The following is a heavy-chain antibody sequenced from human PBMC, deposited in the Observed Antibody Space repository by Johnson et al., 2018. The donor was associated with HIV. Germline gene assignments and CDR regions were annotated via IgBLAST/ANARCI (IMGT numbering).Heavy chain of an antibody. J-gene: IGHJ3*01. V-gene: IGHV3-11*04. Sequence: QVQLVESGGGLVKPGGSLRLSCAASGFTFSDYYMSWICQAPGKGLEWVSYISSSGSTIYYADSVKGRFTISRDNSKNTLYLQMNSLRAEDTAVYYCAKGGMGYQNIHDPFDVWGQGTMVTVSS. CDR1: GFTFSDYY. CDR3: AKGGMGYQNIHDPFDV. CDR2: ISSSGSTI. D-gene: IGHD3-16*01.